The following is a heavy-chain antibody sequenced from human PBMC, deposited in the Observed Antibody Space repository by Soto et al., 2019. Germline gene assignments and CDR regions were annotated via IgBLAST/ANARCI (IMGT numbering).Heavy chain of an antibody. J-gene: IGHJ3*02. V-gene: IGHV3-9*01. CDR3: AKVLTRSGYYTYAFDI. Sequence: EVQLVESGGGLVQPGRSLRLSCAASGFTFADYAMHWVRQPPGKGLEWVSGISWNGGIIGYTGSVKGRFTISRDNAKNSLYLQMNSLRAEDTALYYCAKVLTRSGYYTYAFDIWGQGTMVTVSS. D-gene: IGHD3-3*01. CDR2: ISWNGGII. CDR1: GFTFADYA.